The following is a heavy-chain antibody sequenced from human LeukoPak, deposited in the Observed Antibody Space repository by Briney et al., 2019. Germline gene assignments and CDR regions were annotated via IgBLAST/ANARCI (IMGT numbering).Heavy chain of an antibody. V-gene: IGHV4-59*08. CDR1: GGSIGSDY. Sequence: PSETLSLTCTVSGGSIGSDYWTWIRQPPGKGLEYIGYIYYTGGTNYNPSLKSRVTISVDTSKNQFSLKLSSVTAADTAVYFCAKYGNSGWVINNWGQGTLVTVSS. CDR2: IYYTGGT. CDR3: AKYGNSGWVINN. J-gene: IGHJ4*02. D-gene: IGHD6-19*01.